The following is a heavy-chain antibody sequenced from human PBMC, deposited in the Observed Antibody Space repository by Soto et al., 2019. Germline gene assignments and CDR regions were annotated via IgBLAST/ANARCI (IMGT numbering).Heavy chain of an antibody. Sequence: SVKVSCKASGGTFSSYAISWVRQAPGQGLEWMGGIIPIFGTANYAQKFQGRVTITADESTSTAYMKLSSLRSEDTAVYYCARGLVDTAMAFDYWGQGTLVTVSS. CDR2: IIPIFGTA. J-gene: IGHJ4*02. CDR3: ARGLVDTAMAFDY. CDR1: GGTFSSYA. V-gene: IGHV1-69*13. D-gene: IGHD5-18*01.